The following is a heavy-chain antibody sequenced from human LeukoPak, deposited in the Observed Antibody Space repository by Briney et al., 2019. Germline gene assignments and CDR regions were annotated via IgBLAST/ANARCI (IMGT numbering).Heavy chain of an antibody. V-gene: IGHV3-23*01. J-gene: IGHJ3*01. CDR1: GFTFSRYA. Sequence: GGSLRLSCAASGFTFSRYAMSWVRQAGGKGREGVSAISGSGGSTYYADSVKGRFTISRDNSKNTLYLQMNSLRAEDTAVYYCAKDRRVWTFWGQGTMVTVSS. CDR2: ISGSGGST. D-gene: IGHD3/OR15-3a*01. CDR3: AKDRRVWTF.